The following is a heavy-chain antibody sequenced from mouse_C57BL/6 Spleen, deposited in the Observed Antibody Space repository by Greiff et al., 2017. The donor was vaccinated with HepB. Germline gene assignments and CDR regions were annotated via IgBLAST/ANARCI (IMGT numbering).Heavy chain of an antibody. J-gene: IGHJ2*01. Sequence: EVKLVESGGGLVKPGGSLKLSCAASGFTFSSYAMSWVRQTPEKRLEWVATISDGGSYTYYPDNVKGRFTISRDNAKNNLYLQMSHLKSEDTAMYYCARDPSPGAFDYWGQGTTLTVSS. CDR2: ISDGGSYT. V-gene: IGHV5-4*01. CDR1: GFTFSSYA. D-gene: IGHD3-1*01. CDR3: ARDPSPGAFDY.